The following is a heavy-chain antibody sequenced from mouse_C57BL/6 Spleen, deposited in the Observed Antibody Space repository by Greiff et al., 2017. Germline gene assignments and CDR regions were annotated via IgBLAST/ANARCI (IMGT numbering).Heavy chain of an antibody. V-gene: IGHV1-61*01. CDR1: GYTFTSYW. CDR2: IYPSDSET. CDR3: ARRTGTHFDD. J-gene: IGHJ2*01. Sequence: VQLQQPGAELVRPGSSVKLSCKASGYTFTSYWMDWVKQRPGQGLEWIGNIYPSDSETHYNQKFKDKATLTVDKSSSTAYMQLSSLTSEDSAVYYCARRTGTHFDDWGQGTTLTVSS. D-gene: IGHD4-1*01.